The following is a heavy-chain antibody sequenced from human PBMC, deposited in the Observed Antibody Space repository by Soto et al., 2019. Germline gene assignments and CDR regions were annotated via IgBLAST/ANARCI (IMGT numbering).Heavy chain of an antibody. Sequence: GESLKISCKGSGYSFTSYWIGWVRQMPGKGLEWMGIIYPGDSDTRYSPSFQGQVTISADKSISTAYLQWSSLKASDTAMYYCARHIKFSGSYYPYYYYGMDVWGQGPRSPSP. CDR2: IYPGDSDT. J-gene: IGHJ6*02. V-gene: IGHV5-51*01. CDR3: ARHIKFSGSYYPYYYYGMDV. CDR1: GYSFTSYW. D-gene: IGHD1-26*01.